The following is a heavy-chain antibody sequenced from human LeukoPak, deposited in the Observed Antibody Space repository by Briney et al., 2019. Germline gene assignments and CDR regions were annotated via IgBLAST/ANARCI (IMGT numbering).Heavy chain of an antibody. CDR2: FDPEDGET. CDR3: ATVVVGATSYYFDY. J-gene: IGHJ4*02. D-gene: IGHD1-26*01. CDR1: GYTLTELS. Sequence: ASVKVSCTVSGYTLTELSMHWVRQAPGKGLEWMGGFDPEDGETIYAQKFQGRVTMTEDTSTDTAYMELSSLRSKDTAVYYCATVVVGATSYYFDYWGQGTLVTVSS. V-gene: IGHV1-24*01.